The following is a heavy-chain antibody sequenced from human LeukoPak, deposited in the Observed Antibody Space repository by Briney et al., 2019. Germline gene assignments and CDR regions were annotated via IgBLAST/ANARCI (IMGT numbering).Heavy chain of an antibody. Sequence: GGSLRLSCAASGFIFSNYAFDWVRQAPGKGLEWVAAISSSSSYIYYADSLKGRFTISRDNAKNSLYLQLNSLSGEDTAVYYCTRGNLDGSPGNYWGQGTLVIVSS. J-gene: IGHJ4*02. CDR2: ISSSSSYI. D-gene: IGHD2/OR15-2a*01. CDR3: TRGNLDGSPGNY. V-gene: IGHV3-21*01. CDR1: GFIFSNYA.